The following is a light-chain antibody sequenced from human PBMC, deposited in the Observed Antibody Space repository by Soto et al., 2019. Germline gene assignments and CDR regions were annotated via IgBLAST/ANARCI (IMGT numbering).Light chain of an antibody. CDR3: QVWDSRSHPWV. J-gene: IGLJ3*02. CDR1: NIGRKS. V-gene: IGLV3-21*02. Sequence: SYELTQPPSVSVAPGQAARITCGGNNIGRKSVHWYQQKPGQAPVLVVYDDSDRPSGTPERFSGSNSGNTATLTISRVESGDEADYYCQVWDSRSHPWVFGGGTKLTVL. CDR2: DDS.